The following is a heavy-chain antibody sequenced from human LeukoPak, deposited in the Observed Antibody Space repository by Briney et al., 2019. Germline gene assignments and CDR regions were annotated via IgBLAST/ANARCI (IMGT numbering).Heavy chain of an antibody. CDR2: ISSNGGST. CDR1: GFTFSSSA. Sequence: GGALRLSCAASGFTFSSSAMHWVRQAPGEGLENVSGISSNGGSTDYANSVRGRFTVSRDNSKNTLYLQMGSLRAEDMAVYYCSRPYCSSTRCFANDYWGQGTLVTVSS. V-gene: IGHV3-64*01. CDR3: SRPYCSSTRCFANDY. D-gene: IGHD2-2*01. J-gene: IGHJ4*02.